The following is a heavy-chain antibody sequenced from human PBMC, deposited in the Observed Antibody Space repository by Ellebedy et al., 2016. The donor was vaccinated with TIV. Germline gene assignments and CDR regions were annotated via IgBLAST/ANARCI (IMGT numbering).Heavy chain of an antibody. CDR2: INPNSGGT. D-gene: IGHD1-26*01. CDR1: GYTFTGYY. CDR3: ARVNDRGSPVIDAFDI. J-gene: IGHJ3*02. Sequence: AASVKVSCKASGYTFTGYYMHWVRQAPGQGLEWMGWINPNSGGTNYAQKFQGRVTMTRDTSISTAYMELSRLRSDDTAVYYCARVNDRGSPVIDAFDIWGQGTMVTVSS. V-gene: IGHV1-2*02.